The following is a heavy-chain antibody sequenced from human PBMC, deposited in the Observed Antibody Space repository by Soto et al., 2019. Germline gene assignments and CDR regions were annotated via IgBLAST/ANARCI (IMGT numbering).Heavy chain of an antibody. V-gene: IGHV3-23*01. J-gene: IGHJ6*02. CDR2: ISGSGGST. D-gene: IGHD3-3*01. CDR3: AKLVLRFLEWFAAGMDV. CDR1: GFTFSSYA. Sequence: GSLVLACAASGFTFSSYAMSGVRQAPGKGLEWVSAISGSGGSTYYADSVKGRFTISRDNSKNTLYLQMNSLRAEDTAVYYCAKLVLRFLEWFAAGMDVWGQGTKVTVSS.